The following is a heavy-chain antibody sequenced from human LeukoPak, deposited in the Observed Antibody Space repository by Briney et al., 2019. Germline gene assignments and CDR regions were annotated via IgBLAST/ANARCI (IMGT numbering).Heavy chain of an antibody. CDR1: GYTFGSYY. V-gene: IGHV1-18*01. CDR3: ARTHDFWTTRKGDYFDP. D-gene: IGHD3-3*01. J-gene: IGHJ4*02. CDR2: ISGYNGNT. Sequence: GASVKVSCKASGYTFGSYYISWVRQAPGQGLEWMGWISGYNGNTNYAQRFQDRITMTVDKSTTTVYMELNSLRSDDTAVYYCARTHDFWTTRKGDYFDPWGQGTLVTASS.